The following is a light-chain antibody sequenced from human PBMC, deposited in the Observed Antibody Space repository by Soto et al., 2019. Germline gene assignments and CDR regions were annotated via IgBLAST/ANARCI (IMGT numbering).Light chain of an antibody. Sequence: QSVLTQPASVSGSPGQSITISCTGTSSDVGISNVVSWYQQHPGKAPKLMIYEDTKRPSGVSNRFSGSRSGNTASLTISGLQAEDEAEYYCCSYVDTSAFVRFGGGTKLTVL. V-gene: IGLV2-23*02. J-gene: IGLJ3*02. CDR1: SSDVGISNV. CDR3: CSYVDTSAFVR. CDR2: EDT.